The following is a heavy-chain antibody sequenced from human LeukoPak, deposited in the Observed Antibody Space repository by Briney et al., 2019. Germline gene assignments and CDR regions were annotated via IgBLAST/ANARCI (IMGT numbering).Heavy chain of an antibody. J-gene: IGHJ3*02. CDR3: ARHSYDSSGYYPSDDAFDI. Sequence: PGGSLRLSCTASGFTFSNYWMSWVRQAPGKGLEWVANIKQDGSEKYYVDSVKGRFTISRDNAKNSLYLQMNSLRSDDTAVYYCARHSYDSSGYYPSDDAFDIWGQGTMVTVSS. V-gene: IGHV3-7*03. CDR2: IKQDGSEK. CDR1: GFTFSNYW. D-gene: IGHD3-22*01.